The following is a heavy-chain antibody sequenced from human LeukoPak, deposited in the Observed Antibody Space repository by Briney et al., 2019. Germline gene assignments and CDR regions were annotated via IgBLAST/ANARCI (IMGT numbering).Heavy chain of an antibody. CDR3: ARGAQGYSYAYDY. J-gene: IGHJ4*02. CDR2: IIPIFGTA. CDR1: GGTFSSYA. Sequence: SVKVSCKASGGTFSSYAISWARQAPGQGLEWMGRIIPIFGTANYAQKFQGRVTITTDESTSTAYMELSSLRSVDTAVYYCARGAQGYSYAYDYWGQGTLVTVSS. V-gene: IGHV1-69*05. D-gene: IGHD5-18*01.